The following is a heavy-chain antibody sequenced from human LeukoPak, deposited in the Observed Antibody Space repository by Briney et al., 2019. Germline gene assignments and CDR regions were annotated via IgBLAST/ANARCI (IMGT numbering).Heavy chain of an antibody. CDR3: ARGAYSSSWSHDFDY. CDR2: IIPIFGTA. D-gene: IGHD6-13*01. CDR1: GGTFSSYA. Sequence: ASVKVSCKASGGTFSSYAISWVRQAPGQGLEWMGGIIPIFGTANYAQKFQGRVTITADESTSTAYMELSSLRSEDTAVYYCARGAYSSSWSHDFDYWGQGTLVTVSS. V-gene: IGHV1-69*13. J-gene: IGHJ4*02.